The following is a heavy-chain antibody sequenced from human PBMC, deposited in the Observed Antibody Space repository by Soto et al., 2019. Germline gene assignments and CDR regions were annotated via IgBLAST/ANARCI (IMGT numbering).Heavy chain of an antibody. CDR2: IIPIFGTS. CDR1: GGTFNNHA. CDR3: MRGKKWEKATMLREKGFHR. V-gene: IGHV1-69*01. J-gene: IGHJ5*02. Sequence: QVQLVQSGAEVKKPGSSVKVSCKASGGTFNNHAINWVRQAPGQGLEWMGGIIPIFGTSNYAPKFQGRVRITADESTRTAYTELRSLSAEDTAAEYCMRGKKWEKATMLREKGFHRWGQRTQVTVSA. D-gene: IGHD1-26*01.